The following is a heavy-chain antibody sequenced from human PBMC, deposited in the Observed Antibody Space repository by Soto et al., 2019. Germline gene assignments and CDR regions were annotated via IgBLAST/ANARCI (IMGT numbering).Heavy chain of an antibody. CDR1: GGSISSYY. CDR2: IYYSGST. CDR3: ARAPKYYDILTGFYNYYGMDV. J-gene: IGHJ6*02. D-gene: IGHD3-9*01. V-gene: IGHV4-59*08. Sequence: SETLSLTCTVSGGSISSYYWSWIRQPPGKGLEWIGYIYYSGSTNYNPSLKSRVTISVDTSKNQFSLKLSSVTAADTAVYYCARAPKYYDILTGFYNYYGMDVWGQGTRVTVSS.